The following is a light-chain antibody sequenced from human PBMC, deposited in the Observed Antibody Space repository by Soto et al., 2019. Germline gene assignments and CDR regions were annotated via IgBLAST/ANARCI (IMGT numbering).Light chain of an antibody. CDR1: QSLGNY. Sequence: DIPMTQSPSSLSASVDDRVTITCRASQSLGNYVNWYQQKPGKAPNLLIYGASRVQSGAPSRFSGSGSGTDFTLTISNLQPEGSTTYYRQHIYNLPLRFGHGPKEE. CDR3: QHIYNLPLR. J-gene: IGKJ1*01. V-gene: IGKV1-39*01. CDR2: GAS.